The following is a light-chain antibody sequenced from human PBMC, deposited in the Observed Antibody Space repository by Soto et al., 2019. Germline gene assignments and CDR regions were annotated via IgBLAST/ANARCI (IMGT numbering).Light chain of an antibody. Sequence: DIQMTQSPSSLSASVGDRVTITCRASQTISTYLNWYQHKPGTAPKLLIYGASSLQSGVPSRFSGIGSGIDFTLTINSLQPEDFATYYCQHSFSNPYTFGQGTKLEI. CDR3: QHSFSNPYT. CDR2: GAS. CDR1: QTISTY. V-gene: IGKV1-39*01. J-gene: IGKJ2*01.